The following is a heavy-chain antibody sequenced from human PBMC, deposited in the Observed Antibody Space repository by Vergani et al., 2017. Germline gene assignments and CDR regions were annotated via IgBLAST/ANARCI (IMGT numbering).Heavy chain of an antibody. CDR1: GFTFSAYW. J-gene: IGHJ6*03. V-gene: IGHV3-7*03. CDR2: IKQDGSER. D-gene: IGHD2-2*02. Sequence: EVQLVESGGGLVQPGGSLRLSCAASGFTFSAYWMSWVRQAPGKGLEWVASIKQDGSERYYVDSVKGRFTISRDNAKNSLYLQMNSLRAEDTALYYCARDSRFCSSTSCYRDYYWTSGAKGPRSPSP. CDR3: ARDSRFCSSTSCYRDYYWTS.